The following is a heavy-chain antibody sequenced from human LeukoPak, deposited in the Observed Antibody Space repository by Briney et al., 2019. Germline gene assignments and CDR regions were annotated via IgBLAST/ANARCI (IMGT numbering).Heavy chain of an antibody. CDR3: AKSTRGNYANWFDP. V-gene: IGHV4-4*07. CDR1: GGSISGYC. CDR2: IYSSGST. D-gene: IGHD1-26*01. J-gene: IGHJ5*02. Sequence: TSETLSVTCTVSGGSISGYCWGWIRQPAGKGLEWIGRIYSSGSTNYNPSLKSRVTMSVDTSQNQFSLKLTSVTAADTAVYYCAKSTRGNYANWFDPWGQGTLVTVSS.